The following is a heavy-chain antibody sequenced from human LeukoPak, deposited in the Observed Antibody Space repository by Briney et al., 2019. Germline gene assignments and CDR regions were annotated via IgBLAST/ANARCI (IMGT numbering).Heavy chain of an antibody. CDR1: GFTFSSNA. CDR2: ISGSGGST. CDR3: AKFGQTYYYGSGSPADDY. J-gene: IGHJ4*02. D-gene: IGHD3-10*01. Sequence: GGSLRLSCAASGFTFSSNAMTWVRQAPGKGLEWVSAISGSGGSTYYADSVKGRFTISRDNSKNTLYLQMNSLRAEDTAVYYCAKFGQTYYYGSGSPADDYWGQGTLVTVSS. V-gene: IGHV3-23*01.